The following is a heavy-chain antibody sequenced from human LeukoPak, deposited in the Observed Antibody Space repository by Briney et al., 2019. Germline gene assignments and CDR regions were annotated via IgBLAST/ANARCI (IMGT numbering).Heavy chain of an antibody. J-gene: IGHJ4*02. D-gene: IGHD4-23*01. Sequence: SVKVSCKASGYTFTSYYMHWVRQAPGQGLEWMGEITPIFGTPDYAQKFQGRLTITADESTTTTYMELSSLRSEDTAIYYCARNSRVVSTSGLNYWGQGTLVTVSS. CDR1: GYTFTSYY. CDR2: ITPIFGTP. V-gene: IGHV1-69*13. CDR3: ARNSRVVSTSGLNY.